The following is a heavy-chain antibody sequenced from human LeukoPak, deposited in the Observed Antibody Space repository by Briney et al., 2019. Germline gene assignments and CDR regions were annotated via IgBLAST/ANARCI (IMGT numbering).Heavy chain of an antibody. CDR2: ISGSGGST. Sequence: GGSLRLSCTASGFAFSSYAMSWVRQAPGKGLEWVSAISGSGGSTYYADSVKGRFTISRDNSKNTLYLQMNSLRAEDTAVYYCATQYSSSWYVFDYWGQGTLVTVSS. D-gene: IGHD6-13*01. V-gene: IGHV3-23*01. CDR3: ATQYSSSWYVFDY. CDR1: GFAFSSYA. J-gene: IGHJ4*02.